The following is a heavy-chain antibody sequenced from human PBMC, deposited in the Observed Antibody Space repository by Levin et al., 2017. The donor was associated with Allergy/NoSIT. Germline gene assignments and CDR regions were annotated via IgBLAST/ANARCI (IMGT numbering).Heavy chain of an antibody. Sequence: GGSLRLSCAASGFTFSSYSMNWVRQAPGKGLEWVSSISSRSTYIYYAGSVKGRFTISRDNAKNSLYLQMNSLRAEDTAVYYCARGTYGGNSGGAFDIWGQGTMVTVSS. CDR2: ISSRSTYI. V-gene: IGHV3-21*01. CDR1: GFTFSSYS. J-gene: IGHJ3*02. D-gene: IGHD4-23*01. CDR3: ARGTYGGNSGGAFDI.